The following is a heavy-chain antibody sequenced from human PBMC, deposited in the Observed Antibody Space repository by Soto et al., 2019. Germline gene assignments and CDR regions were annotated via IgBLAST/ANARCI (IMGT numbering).Heavy chain of an antibody. D-gene: IGHD2-8*01. CDR3: ARLDTNGWA. CDR2: IYPSDSET. Sequence: PVETLKVYGEGSGYNFARYWIGWVRQMPGKGLEWMGNIYPSDSETRYSPSFQGQVTISADRSISTAYLQWSSLKASDSAMYFCARLDTNGWAWRQGTLVTVSS. V-gene: IGHV5-51*01. CDR1: GYNFARYW. J-gene: IGHJ5*02.